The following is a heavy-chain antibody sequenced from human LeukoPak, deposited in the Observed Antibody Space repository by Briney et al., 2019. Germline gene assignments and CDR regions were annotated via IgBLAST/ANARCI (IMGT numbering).Heavy chain of an antibody. CDR2: INPTGGTT. J-gene: IGHJ5*02. Sequence: SVKVSCKASGYTFTTYYMHWVRQAPGQGLEWMAIINPTGGTTDYAQKFHGRITVTRDTSTSTVYMELTSLTPEDTAVYYCARDALSYDYSWGSYRHVGIDPWGQGTLVTVSS. CDR3: ARDALSYDYSWGSYRHVGIDP. V-gene: IGHV1-46*01. CDR1: GYTFTTYY. D-gene: IGHD3-16*02.